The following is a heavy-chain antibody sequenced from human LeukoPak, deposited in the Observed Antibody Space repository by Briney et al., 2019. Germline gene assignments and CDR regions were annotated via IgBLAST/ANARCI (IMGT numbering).Heavy chain of an antibody. CDR2: IRYDAINK. J-gene: IGHJ4*02. Sequence: GGSLRLSCAASGFTFSTYGMHWVRQAPGKGLECVAFIRYDAINKYYADSVKGRFTISRDNSKNTLYLQMNSLRPEDTAVYYCVKGMRAESGYDYLFEHWGQGTLVTVSS. CDR1: GFTFSTYG. V-gene: IGHV3-30*02. D-gene: IGHD5-12*01. CDR3: VKGMRAESGYDYLFEH.